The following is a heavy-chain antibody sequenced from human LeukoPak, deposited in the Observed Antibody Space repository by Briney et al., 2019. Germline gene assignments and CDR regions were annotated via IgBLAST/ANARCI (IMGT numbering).Heavy chain of an antibody. J-gene: IGHJ4*02. CDR3: ARGQYFSTTYYFDY. Sequence: PGGSLRLSCAVSGFIVTNTYMTWVRQAPGKGLEGASVIYSGGDTYYADSVKGRFTISRDKNTLYLQMNSLRADDTAVYYCARGQYFSTTYYFDYWGQGTLVTVSS. V-gene: IGHV3-53*01. D-gene: IGHD2/OR15-2a*01. CDR2: IYSGGDT. CDR1: GFIVTNTY.